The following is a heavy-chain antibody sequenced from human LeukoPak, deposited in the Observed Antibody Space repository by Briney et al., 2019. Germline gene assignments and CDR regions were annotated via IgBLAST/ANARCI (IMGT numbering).Heavy chain of an antibody. CDR2: ISWNSGSI. CDR3: ARDPQITVTTHYFDY. CDR1: GFTFDDYA. Sequence: GGSLRLSCAASGFTFDDYAMHWVRQAPGKGLEWVSGISWNSGSIGYADSVKGRFTISRDNAKNSLYLQMNSLRAEDTAVYYCARDPQITVTTHYFDYWGQGTLVTVSS. V-gene: IGHV3-9*01. D-gene: IGHD4-17*01. J-gene: IGHJ4*02.